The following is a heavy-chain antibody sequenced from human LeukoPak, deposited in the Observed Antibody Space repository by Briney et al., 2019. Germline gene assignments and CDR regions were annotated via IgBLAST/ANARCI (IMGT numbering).Heavy chain of an antibody. J-gene: IGHJ4*02. V-gene: IGHV4-34*01. CDR2: INHSGGT. CDR1: GYSISSGY. CDR3: TTQPYTLAARNFDY. D-gene: IGHD6-6*01. Sequence: SETLSLTCAVSGYSISSGYWSWIRQPPGKGLEWIGEINHSGGTIYNPSLKSRVAISVDTSKNQFSLKLTSVTAADTAVYYCTTQPYTLAARNFDYWGQGTLVTVSS.